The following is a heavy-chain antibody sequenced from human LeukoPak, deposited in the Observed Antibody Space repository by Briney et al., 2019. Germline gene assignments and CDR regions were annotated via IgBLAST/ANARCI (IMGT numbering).Heavy chain of an antibody. CDR2: ISNSGLGNI. CDR3: AKRGSGWYEFDY. Sequence: PGGSLRLSCAASGFTFGSYAMSWVRQAPGKGLEWVSAISNSGLGNIYYADSVKGRFTISRDNSENTLYLQMNSLKAEDTAVYYCAKRGSGWYEFDYWGQGTLVTVSS. CDR1: GFTFGSYA. D-gene: IGHD6-19*01. J-gene: IGHJ4*02. V-gene: IGHV3-23*01.